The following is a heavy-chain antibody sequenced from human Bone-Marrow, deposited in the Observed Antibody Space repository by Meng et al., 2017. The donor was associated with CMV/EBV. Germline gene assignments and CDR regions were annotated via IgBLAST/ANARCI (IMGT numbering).Heavy chain of an antibody. CDR3: ARVFDSSYSDDAFDI. D-gene: IGHD2-15*01. CDR2: ISSSGSTI. J-gene: IGHJ3*02. V-gene: IGHV3-11*01. Sequence: SGFTFSDYYMSWIRQAPGKGLEWVSYISSSGSTIYYADSVKGRFTVSGDNTKTSLYLQMSSLRAEDAAVYYCARVFDSSYSDDAFDIWGQGTMVTVSS. CDR1: GFTFSDYY.